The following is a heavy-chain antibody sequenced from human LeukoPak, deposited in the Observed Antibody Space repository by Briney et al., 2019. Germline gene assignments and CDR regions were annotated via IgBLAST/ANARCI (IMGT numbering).Heavy chain of an antibody. Sequence: GGSLRLSCAASGFTFSSYAMSWVRQAPGKGLEWVSAISGSGGSTYYADSVKGRFTISRDNSKNTLYLQTNSLRAEDTAVYYCAKGPVYSSSWYYFDYWGQGTLVTVSS. V-gene: IGHV3-23*01. D-gene: IGHD6-13*01. CDR2: ISGSGGST. J-gene: IGHJ4*02. CDR1: GFTFSSYA. CDR3: AKGPVYSSSWYYFDY.